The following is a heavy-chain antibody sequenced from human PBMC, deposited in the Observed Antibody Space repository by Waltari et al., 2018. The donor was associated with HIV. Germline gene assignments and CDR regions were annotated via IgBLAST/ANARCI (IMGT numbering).Heavy chain of an antibody. CDR3: ARVRGPYDSSGYFQYYFDY. CDR1: GGSISSGDYY. Sequence: QVQLQESGPGLVKPSQTLSLTCPVPGGSISSGDYYWRWIRQPPGKGLEWIGYIYYSGSTYYNPSLKSRVTISVDTSKNQFSLKLSSVTAADTAVYYCARVRGPYDSSGYFQYYFDYCGQGTLVTVSS. D-gene: IGHD3-22*01. J-gene: IGHJ4*02. CDR2: IYYSGST. V-gene: IGHV4-30-4*01.